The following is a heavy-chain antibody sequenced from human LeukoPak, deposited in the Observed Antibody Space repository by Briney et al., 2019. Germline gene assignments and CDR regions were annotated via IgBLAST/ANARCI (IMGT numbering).Heavy chain of an antibody. CDR2: IYYSGST. CDR1: GGSISSGDYY. CDR3: ASLYGSGSSKIDY. Sequence: PSETLSLTCTVSGGSISSGDYYWSWIRQPPGKGLEWIGYIYYSGSTYCNPSLKSRVTISVDTSKNQFSLKLSSVTAADTAVYYCASLYGSGSSKIDYWGQGTLVTVSS. D-gene: IGHD3-10*01. J-gene: IGHJ4*02. V-gene: IGHV4-30-4*01.